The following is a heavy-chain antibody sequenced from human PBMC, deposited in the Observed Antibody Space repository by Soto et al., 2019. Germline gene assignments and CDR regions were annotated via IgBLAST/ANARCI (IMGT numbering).Heavy chain of an antibody. D-gene: IGHD2-2*01. Sequence: SETMSLTCTVSGGNISSYYWSWIRQPPGKGLEWIGYIYYSGSTNYNPSLKSRVTISVDTSKNQFSLKLSSVTAADTAVYYCARTLGYCSSTSCYGEYNWFDPWGQGTLVTVSS. CDR3: ARTLGYCSSTSCYGEYNWFDP. CDR2: IYYSGST. V-gene: IGHV4-59*01. CDR1: GGNISSYY. J-gene: IGHJ5*02.